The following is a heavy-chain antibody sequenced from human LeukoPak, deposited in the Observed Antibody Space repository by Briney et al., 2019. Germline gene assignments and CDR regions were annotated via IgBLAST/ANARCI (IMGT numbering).Heavy chain of an antibody. CDR2: IIPILGIA. V-gene: IGHV1-69*04. Sequence: SVKVSCKASGGTFSSYTISWVRQAPGQGLEWKGRIIPILGIADYAQKFQGRVTITADKSTSTAYMELSSLRSEDTAVYYCARDLGAPTGTTDYYYYYMDVWGKGTTVTVSS. CDR1: GGTFSSYT. D-gene: IGHD1-1*01. CDR3: ARDLGAPTGTTDYYYYYMDV. J-gene: IGHJ6*03.